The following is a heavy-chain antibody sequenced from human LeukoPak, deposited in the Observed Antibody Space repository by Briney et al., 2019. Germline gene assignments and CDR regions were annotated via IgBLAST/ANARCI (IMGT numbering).Heavy chain of an antibody. CDR3: ARDGYNEAFDI. J-gene: IGHJ3*02. CDR2: ISSSSSYI. V-gene: IGHV3-21*01. D-gene: IGHD5-24*01. CDR1: GFTFSSYS. Sequence: GGSLRLSCAASGFTFSSYSMNWVRQAPGKGLEWASSISSSSSYIYYADSVKGRFTISRDNAKNSLYLQMNSLRAEDTAVYYCARDGYNEAFDIWGQGTMVTVSS.